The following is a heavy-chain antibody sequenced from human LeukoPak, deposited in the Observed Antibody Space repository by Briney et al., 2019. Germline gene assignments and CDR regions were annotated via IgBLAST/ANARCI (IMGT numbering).Heavy chain of an antibody. Sequence: SETLSLTCAVYGGSFSGYYWSWIRQPPGKGLEWIGYIYYSGSTNYNPSLKSRVTISVDTSKNQFSLKLSSVTAADTAVYYCAGVWEQQRAGPFYYWGQGTLVTVSS. CDR2: IYYSGST. V-gene: IGHV4-59*08. J-gene: IGHJ4*02. D-gene: IGHD6-13*01. CDR3: AGVWEQQRAGPFYY. CDR1: GGSFSGYY.